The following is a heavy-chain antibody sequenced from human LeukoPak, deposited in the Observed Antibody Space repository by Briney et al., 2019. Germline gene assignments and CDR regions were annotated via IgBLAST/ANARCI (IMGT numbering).Heavy chain of an antibody. D-gene: IGHD3-16*02. J-gene: IGHJ4*02. Sequence: SETLSLICTISGYSISSGYYWGWIRQPPGKGLEWIGSIYHSGSTYYNPSLKSRVTISVDTSKNQFSLKLSSVTAADTAVYYCARVDYVWGSYRGWGQGTLVTVSS. CDR1: GYSISSGYY. CDR2: IYHSGST. V-gene: IGHV4-38-2*02. CDR3: ARVDYVWGSYRG.